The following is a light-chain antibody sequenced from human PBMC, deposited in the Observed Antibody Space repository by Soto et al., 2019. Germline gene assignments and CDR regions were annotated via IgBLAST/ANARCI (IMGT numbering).Light chain of an antibody. CDR2: EVS. V-gene: IGLV2-14*01. CDR3: SSYTNLNTRV. CDR1: SSDVGGYNS. J-gene: IGLJ3*02. Sequence: QSALTQPASVSGSPGQSITISCTGTSSDVGGYNSVSWYQQHPGRAPELMIYEVSNRPSGVSNRFSGSKSGNTASLTISGLQAEDEADYYCSSYTNLNTRVFGGGTQLTVL.